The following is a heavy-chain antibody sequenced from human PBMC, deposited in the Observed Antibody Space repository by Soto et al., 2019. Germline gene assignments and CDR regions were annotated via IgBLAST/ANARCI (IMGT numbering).Heavy chain of an antibody. CDR1: GGSISSGGYY. J-gene: IGHJ4*02. CDR3: AYGEVATSFDY. Sequence: QVQLQESGPGLVKPSQTLSLTCTVSGGSISSGGYYWSWIRQHPGKGLEWIGYIYYSGSTYYNPSLKSRVSIPVDTSKNQFSLKLSSVTAADTAVYYCAYGEVATSFDYWGQGTLVTVSS. D-gene: IGHD5-12*01. V-gene: IGHV4-31*03. CDR2: IYYSGST.